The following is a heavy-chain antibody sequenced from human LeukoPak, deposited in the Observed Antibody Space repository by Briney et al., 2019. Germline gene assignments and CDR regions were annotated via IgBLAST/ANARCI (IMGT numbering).Heavy chain of an antibody. V-gene: IGHV4-38-2*02. J-gene: IGHJ4*02. D-gene: IGHD5-18*01. CDR1: GYSISSGYY. Sequence: SETLSLTCTVSGYSISSGYYWGWIRQPPGKGLEWIGYIHHSGSTYYNPSLKSRITISVDTSKNQFSLKLSSVTAADTAVYYCASDSGYNYGRGYWGQGTLVTVSS. CDR3: ASDSGYNYGRGY. CDR2: IHHSGST.